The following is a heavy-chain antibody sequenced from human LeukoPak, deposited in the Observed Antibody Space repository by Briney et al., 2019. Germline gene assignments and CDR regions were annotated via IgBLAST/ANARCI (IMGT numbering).Heavy chain of an antibody. CDR3: ASRFERVRSGSYYNVDYYYMDV. V-gene: IGHV4-38-2*02. Sequence: SETLSLTCTVSGYSISSGYHWGWIRQPPGKGLEWIGSIYHSGSTYYNPSLKSRVTISVDTSKNQFSLKLSSVTAADTAVYYCASRFERVRSGSYYNVDYYYMDVWGKGTTVTVSS. CDR2: IYHSGST. D-gene: IGHD3-10*01. J-gene: IGHJ6*03. CDR1: GYSISSGYH.